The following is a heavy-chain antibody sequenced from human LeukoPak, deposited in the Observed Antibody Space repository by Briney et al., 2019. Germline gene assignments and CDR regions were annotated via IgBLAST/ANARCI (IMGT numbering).Heavy chain of an antibody. V-gene: IGHV4-59*01. Sequence: SETLSLTCTVSGGSISSYYWSWIRQPPGKGLEWIGYIYYSGSTNYNPSLKSRVTISVDTSKNQFSLKLSSVTAADTAVYYCARDGGSSGWYDAFDIWGQGTMVTVSS. J-gene: IGHJ3*02. CDR3: ARDGGSSGWYDAFDI. CDR1: GGSISSYY. D-gene: IGHD6-19*01. CDR2: IYYSGST.